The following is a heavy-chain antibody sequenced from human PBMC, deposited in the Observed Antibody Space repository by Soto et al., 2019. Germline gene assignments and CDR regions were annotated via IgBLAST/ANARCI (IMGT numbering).Heavy chain of an antibody. Sequence: SETLSLTCTVSGGSISSGGYYWSWIRQHPGKGLEWIGYIYYSGSTYYNPSLKSRVTISVDTSKNQFSLKLSSVTAADTAVYYCAREVMVRGSNYMDVWGKGTTVTVSS. V-gene: IGHV4-31*03. J-gene: IGHJ6*03. CDR2: IYYSGST. CDR1: GGSISSGGYY. CDR3: AREVMVRGSNYMDV. D-gene: IGHD3-10*01.